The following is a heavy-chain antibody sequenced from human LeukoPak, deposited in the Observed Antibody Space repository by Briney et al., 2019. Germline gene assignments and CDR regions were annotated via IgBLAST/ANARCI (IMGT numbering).Heavy chain of an antibody. Sequence: PGTSLRLSCAASAFSFSSYGMHWVRQAPGKGLEWVALIWYDGSNRYYADSVKGRFTISRDNSKNTLYLQMNSLRAEDTAVYYCARRADDAFDIWGQRTMVTVSS. CDR1: AFSFSSYG. J-gene: IGHJ3*02. V-gene: IGHV3-33*01. CDR2: IWYDGSNR. CDR3: ARRADDAFDI.